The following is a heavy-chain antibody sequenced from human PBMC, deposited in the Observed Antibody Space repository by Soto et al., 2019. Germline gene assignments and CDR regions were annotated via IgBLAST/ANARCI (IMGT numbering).Heavy chain of an antibody. D-gene: IGHD6-13*01. CDR1: GFTFSSYG. CDR3: AKDETSWYWYYYYYGMDV. Sequence: GGSLRLSCAASGFTFSSYGMHWVRQAPGKGLEWVAVISYDGSNKYYADSVEGRFTISRDNSKNTLYLQMNSLRAEGTAVYYCAKDETSWYWYYYYYGMDVWGQGTTVTVSS. J-gene: IGHJ6*02. CDR2: ISYDGSNK. V-gene: IGHV3-30*18.